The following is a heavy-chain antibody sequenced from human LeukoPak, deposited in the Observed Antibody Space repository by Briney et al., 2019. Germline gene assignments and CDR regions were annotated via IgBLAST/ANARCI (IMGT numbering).Heavy chain of an antibody. Sequence: GGSLRLSCAASGFTFSSYVMSWVRQAPGKGLEWISAVSDTGRTTYYADSVKGRFTISRDNSKNTLYLQMNSLRAEDTAVYYCTKNSLVVVISHCWYFDLWGRGTLVTVSS. D-gene: IGHD3-22*01. V-gene: IGHV3-23*01. J-gene: IGHJ2*01. CDR2: VSDTGRTT. CDR1: GFTFSSYV. CDR3: TKNSLVVVISHCWYFDL.